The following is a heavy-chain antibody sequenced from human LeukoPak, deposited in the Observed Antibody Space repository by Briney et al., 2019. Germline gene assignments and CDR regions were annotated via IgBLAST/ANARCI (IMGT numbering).Heavy chain of an antibody. CDR3: ARQYYYGSGSPSWFDP. CDR2: ISSSGSTI. V-gene: IGHV3-11*01. D-gene: IGHD3-10*01. CDR1: GFTFSDYY. Sequence: GGSLRLSCAASGFTFSDYYMSWIRQAPGKGLEWVSYISSSGSTIYYADSVRGRFTISRDNAKNSLYLQMNSLRAEDTAVYYCARQYYYGSGSPSWFDPWGQGTLVTVSS. J-gene: IGHJ5*02.